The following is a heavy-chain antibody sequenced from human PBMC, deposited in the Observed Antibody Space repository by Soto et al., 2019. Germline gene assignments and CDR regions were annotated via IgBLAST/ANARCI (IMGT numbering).Heavy chain of an antibody. V-gene: IGHV4-59*01. CDR2: IYYSGST. D-gene: IGHD3-22*01. J-gene: IGHJ6*02. Sequence: QVQLQESGPGLVKPSETLSLTCTVSGGSISSYYWSWIRQPPGKGLEWIGYIYYSGSTNYNPSLKSRVTISVDTPKNQFSLKPSSVTAADTAVYYCARGRYYYDILGMDVWGQGTTVTVSS. CDR3: ARGRYYYDILGMDV. CDR1: GGSISSYY.